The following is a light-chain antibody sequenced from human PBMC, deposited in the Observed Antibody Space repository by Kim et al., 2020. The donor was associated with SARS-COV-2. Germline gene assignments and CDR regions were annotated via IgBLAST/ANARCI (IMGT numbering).Light chain of an antibody. CDR3: AAWDDSLNGWV. V-gene: IGLV1-44*01. J-gene: IGLJ3*02. CDR2: SNN. Sequence: GHVMTISCSGSSSKIGSNTVNWYHLLPGTAPKLLIYSNNQRPSGVPDRFSGSKSGTSASLAISGLQSEDEADYYCAAWDDSLNGWVFGGGTQLTVL. CDR1: SSKIGSNT.